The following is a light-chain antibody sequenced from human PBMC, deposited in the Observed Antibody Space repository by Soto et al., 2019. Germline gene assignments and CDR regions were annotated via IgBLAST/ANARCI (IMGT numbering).Light chain of an antibody. V-gene: IGKV3-11*01. Sequence: EIVLTPSPGTLSLSPVERATLSCRASQSVSSFLAWYQQTPGQAPRLLIYDASHRATGIPARFSGSGSGTDFTLTISSLEPEDFAVYYCQQRSNWPKTFGQGTKVDIK. J-gene: IGKJ1*01. CDR2: DAS. CDR3: QQRSNWPKT. CDR1: QSVSSF.